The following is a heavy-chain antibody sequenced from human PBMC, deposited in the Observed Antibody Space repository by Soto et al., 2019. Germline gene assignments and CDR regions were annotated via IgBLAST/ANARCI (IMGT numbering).Heavy chain of an antibody. CDR2: INGGNGNT. V-gene: IGHV1-3*05. D-gene: IGHD4-17*01. CDR3: ASESYGGEFDY. Sequence: QVQLVQSGAEEKKPGASVKVSCKASGYTFTSYAMHWVRQAPGQRLEWMGWINGGNGNTKYSQKFQGKVTITRDTTASTAYMEQRSLRSEDTAVYYCASESYGGEFDYWGQGTLVTVSS. CDR1: GYTFTSYA. J-gene: IGHJ4*02.